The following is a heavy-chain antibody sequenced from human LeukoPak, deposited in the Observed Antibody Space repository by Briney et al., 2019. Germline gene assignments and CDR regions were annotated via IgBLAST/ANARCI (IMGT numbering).Heavy chain of an antibody. CDR1: GDSVSSNSAA. CDR2: TYYRSKSYN. J-gene: IGHJ4*02. Sequence: SQTLSLTCAISGDSVSSNSAAWNWIRQSPSRGLEWLGRTYYRSKSYNDYAVSVKSRITINTDTSKNQFSLQLNSVTPEDTAVYYCARTKGIAVAGTYDYWGQGTLVTVSS. D-gene: IGHD6-19*01. V-gene: IGHV6-1*01. CDR3: ARTKGIAVAGTYDY.